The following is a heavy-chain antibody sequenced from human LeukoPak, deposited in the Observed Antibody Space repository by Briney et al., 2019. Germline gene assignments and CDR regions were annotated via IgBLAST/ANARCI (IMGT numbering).Heavy chain of an antibody. CDR3: ARDSSSWYVSEH. J-gene: IGHJ1*01. V-gene: IGHV3-20*04. Sequence: GGSLRLSCAASGFTFDEYGMSWVRQAPGKGLEWVSGINWNGGSTGYADSVKGRFTISRDNAKNSLYLQMNSLRAEDTALHYCARDSSSWYVSEHWGQGTLVTVSS. D-gene: IGHD6-13*01. CDR1: GFTFDEYG. CDR2: INWNGGST.